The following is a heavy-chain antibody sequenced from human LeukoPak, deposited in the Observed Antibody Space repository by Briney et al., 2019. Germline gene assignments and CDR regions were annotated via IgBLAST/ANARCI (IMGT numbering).Heavy chain of an antibody. CDR2: INPKSGGT. V-gene: IGHV1-2*02. CDR1: GYTFTGYY. D-gene: IGHD3-3*02. Sequence: ASVKVSCKASGYTFTGYYMHWVRQAPGQGLEWMGWINPKSGGTKYAQKFQGRVTMTRDTSVSTGYMELSSLRSDDTAVYYCAREYIRSGGGEEPHDPWGQGTLVTVSS. J-gene: IGHJ5*02. CDR3: AREYIRSGGGEEPHDP.